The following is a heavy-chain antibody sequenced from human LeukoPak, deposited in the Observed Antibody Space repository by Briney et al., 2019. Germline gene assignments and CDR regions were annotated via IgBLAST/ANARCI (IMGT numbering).Heavy chain of an antibody. Sequence: GGSLRLSCAASGFTFSSYAVTWVRQAPGKGLEWVSAISASGGTTSYADSVKGRFTISRDSSENTLYLQMNSLRAEDAAVYYCAKATRAHLGNSCPFDYWGQGTLVTVSS. CDR2: ISASGGTT. CDR3: AKATRAHLGNSCPFDY. D-gene: IGHD6-13*01. J-gene: IGHJ4*02. V-gene: IGHV3-23*01. CDR1: GFTFSSYA.